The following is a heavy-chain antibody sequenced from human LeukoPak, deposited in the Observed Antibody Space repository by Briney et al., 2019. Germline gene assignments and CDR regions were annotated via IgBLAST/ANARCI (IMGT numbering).Heavy chain of an antibody. V-gene: IGHV3-23*01. Sequence: PGGSLRLSCAASGFTFSSYAMSWVRQAPGKGLEWVSAISGSGGSTYYADSVKGRFTISRDNSKNTLYLQMNSLRAEDTAVYYCAKPPIAVAGKSPNWYFDLWGRGTLVTVSS. J-gene: IGHJ2*01. CDR3: AKPPIAVAGKSPNWYFDL. CDR1: GFTFSSYA. CDR2: ISGSGGST. D-gene: IGHD6-19*01.